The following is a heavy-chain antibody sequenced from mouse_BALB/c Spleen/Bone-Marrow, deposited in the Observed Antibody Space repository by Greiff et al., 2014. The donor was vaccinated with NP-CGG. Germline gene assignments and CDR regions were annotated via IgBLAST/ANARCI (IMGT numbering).Heavy chain of an antibody. D-gene: IGHD2-2*01. V-gene: IGHV14-3*02. CDR2: IDPANDNT. CDR1: GFNIKDTY. J-gene: IGHJ2*01. CDR3: ASYVYGYYFDY. Sequence: EVKLMESGAELVKPGASVKLSCTASGFNIKDTYIHWVKQRPEQGLEWIGRIDPANDNTKYDPKFQGKATITADTSSSTAYLQLSGLTSEDTAVYYCASYVYGYYFDYWGQGTTLTVSS.